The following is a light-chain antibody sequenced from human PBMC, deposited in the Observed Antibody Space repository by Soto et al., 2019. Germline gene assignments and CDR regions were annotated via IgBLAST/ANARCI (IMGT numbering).Light chain of an antibody. CDR3: QQSYSTPQT. J-gene: IGKJ1*01. Sequence: DIPVTQSPSSLSASVGDRVTITCRASQNIGIYLNWYQQQPGKAPKLLISAASCLQNGVTPRFSGSGSRTDFTLTIISLQPEDFATYYCQQSYSTPQTFGHGTKVDI. CDR2: AAS. V-gene: IGKV1-39*01. CDR1: QNIGIY.